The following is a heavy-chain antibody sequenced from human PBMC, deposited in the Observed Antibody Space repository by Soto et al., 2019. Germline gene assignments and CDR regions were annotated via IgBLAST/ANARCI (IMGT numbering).Heavy chain of an antibody. CDR3: AKGINFWSGYYFFGHDY. J-gene: IGHJ4*02. CDR1: GFTFSSYA. CDR2: ISGSGGST. Sequence: EVQLLESGGGLVQPGGSLRLSCAASGFTFSSYAMSWVRQAPGKGLEWVSAISGSGGSTYYADSVKGRFTISRDNSKNTLYLQMNSLRADDTAVYYCAKGINFWSGYYFFGHDYWGQGTLVTVSS. D-gene: IGHD3-3*01. V-gene: IGHV3-23*01.